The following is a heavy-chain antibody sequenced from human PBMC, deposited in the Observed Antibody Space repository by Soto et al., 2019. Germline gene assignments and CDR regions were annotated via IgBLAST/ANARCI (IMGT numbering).Heavy chain of an antibody. V-gene: IGHV3-30*03. CDR1: GFPFTSYG. CDR2: ISYDGSNK. Sequence: QVQLVESGGGVVQPGRSLRLSCAASGFPFTSYGMHWVREGPDKGLEWVAIISYDGSNKYYADSVKGRFTIYRDNSKNTLYLQMISLRPEDTALYYCVGGQYYFDYRGQGTLVIVSS. J-gene: IGHJ4*02. D-gene: IGHD3-10*01. CDR3: VGGQYYFDY.